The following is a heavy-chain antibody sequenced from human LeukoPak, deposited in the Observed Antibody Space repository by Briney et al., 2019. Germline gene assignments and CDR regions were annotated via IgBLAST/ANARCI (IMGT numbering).Heavy chain of an antibody. CDR3: ARSSDSSGYYDYFDY. Sequence: GESLKISCKGSGYSFTSYWIGWVRQMPGKGLEWMAVIYPGDSDTKYSPSFQGHITISADSSSTTAYLQWSSLKASDTAIYYCARSSDSSGYYDYFDYWVQGTLVTVSS. CDR2: IYPGDSDT. CDR1: GYSFTSYW. D-gene: IGHD3-22*01. V-gene: IGHV5-51*01. J-gene: IGHJ4*02.